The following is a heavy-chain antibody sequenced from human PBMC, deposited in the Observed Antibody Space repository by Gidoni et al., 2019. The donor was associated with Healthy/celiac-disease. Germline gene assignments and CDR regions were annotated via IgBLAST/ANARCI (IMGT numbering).Heavy chain of an antibody. Sequence: MGGIIPIFGTANYAQKFQGRVTITADESTSTAYMELSSLRSEDTAVYYCARDKAMTTVTRSPGYYYGMDVWGQGTTVTVSS. D-gene: IGHD4-17*01. CDR2: IIPIFGTA. V-gene: IGHV1-69*01. CDR3: ARDKAMTTVTRSPGYYYGMDV. J-gene: IGHJ6*02.